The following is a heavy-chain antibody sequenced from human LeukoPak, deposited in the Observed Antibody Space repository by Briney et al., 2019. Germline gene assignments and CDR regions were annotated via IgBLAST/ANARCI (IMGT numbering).Heavy chain of an antibody. D-gene: IGHD6-6*01. Sequence: MSSETLSLTCTVSGGSISSSSYYWGWIRQPPGKGLEWIGSIYYSGSTYYNPSLKSRVTISVDTSKNQFSLKLSSVTAADTAVYYCARSSIAARGTPDYWGQGTLVTVSS. J-gene: IGHJ4*02. CDR2: IYYSGST. CDR3: ARSSIAARGTPDY. V-gene: IGHV4-39*07. CDR1: GGSISSSSYY.